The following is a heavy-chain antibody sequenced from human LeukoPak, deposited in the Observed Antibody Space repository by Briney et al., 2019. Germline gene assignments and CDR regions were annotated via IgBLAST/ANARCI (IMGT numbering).Heavy chain of an antibody. V-gene: IGHV3-9*03. CDR1: GFTFDDYA. CDR3: AKGEQDGYNYYFDY. J-gene: IGHJ4*02. CDR2: ISWNSGSI. D-gene: IGHD5-24*01. Sequence: VGSLRLSCAASGFTFDDYAMHWVRQAPGKGLEWVSGISWNSGSIVYADSVKGRFTISRDNAKNSLYLQMNSLRAEDMALYYCAKGEQDGYNYYFDYWGQGTLVTVSS.